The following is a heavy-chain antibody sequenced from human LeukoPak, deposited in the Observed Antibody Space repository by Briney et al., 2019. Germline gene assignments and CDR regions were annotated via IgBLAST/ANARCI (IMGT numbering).Heavy chain of an antibody. V-gene: IGHV4-30-4*08. CDR1: GGSISSGDYY. Sequence: PSETLSLTCTVSGGSISSGDYYWSWIRQPPGKGLEWIGYIYYSGSTYYNPSLKSRVTISVDTSKNQFSLKLSSVTAADTAVSYWARGRSRTLVWWFDPWGQGTLVTVSS. CDR2: IYYSGST. D-gene: IGHD2-8*02. CDR3: ARGRSRTLVWWFDP. J-gene: IGHJ5*02.